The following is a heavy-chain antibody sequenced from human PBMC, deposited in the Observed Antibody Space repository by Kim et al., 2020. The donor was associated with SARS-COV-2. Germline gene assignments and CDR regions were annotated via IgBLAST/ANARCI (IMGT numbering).Heavy chain of an antibody. J-gene: IGHJ3*02. CDR2: INQDGSER. CDR3: AIPGAFDI. Sequence: GGSLRLSCAASGFTFSSYWLTWVRQAPGKGLEWVANINQDGSERYYVDSVKGRFTISRDNAKNSLYLQISSLRVEDTAVYYCAIPGAFDIWGQGTMATVSS. CDR1: GFTFSSYW. V-gene: IGHV3-7*01.